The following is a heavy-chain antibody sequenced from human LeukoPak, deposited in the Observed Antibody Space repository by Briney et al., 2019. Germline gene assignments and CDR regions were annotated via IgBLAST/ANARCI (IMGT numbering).Heavy chain of an antibody. CDR3: ARDRGSTATVVTLGHSGEFDY. V-gene: IGHV1-69*05. Sequence: SVKVSCKASGGTFSSYAISWVRQAPGQGLEWMGGIIPIFGTANYAQKFQGRVTITTDESTSTAYMELSSLRSEDTAVYYCARDRGSTATVVTLGHSGEFDYWGQGTLVTVSS. CDR1: GGTFSSYA. D-gene: IGHD4-23*01. J-gene: IGHJ4*02. CDR2: IIPIFGTA.